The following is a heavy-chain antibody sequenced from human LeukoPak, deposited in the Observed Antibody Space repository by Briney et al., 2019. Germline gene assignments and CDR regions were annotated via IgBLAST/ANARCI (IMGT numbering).Heavy chain of an antibody. CDR2: IYYSGST. J-gene: IGHJ3*02. CDR1: GGSISSGDYY. Sequence: SQTLSLTCTVSGGSISSGDYYWSWIRQPPGKGLEWIGYIYYSGSTYYNPSLKSRVTISVDTSKNQFSLKLSSVTAADTAVYYCARSSGYGGKDAFDIWGQGTMVTVSS. V-gene: IGHV4-30-4*08. D-gene: IGHD4-23*01. CDR3: ARSSGYGGKDAFDI.